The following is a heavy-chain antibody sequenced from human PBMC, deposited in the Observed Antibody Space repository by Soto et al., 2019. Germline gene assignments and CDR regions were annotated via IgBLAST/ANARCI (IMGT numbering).Heavy chain of an antibody. CDR3: TTSGPSDFWSGSVTFYGMDV. CDR2: IKSKTDGGTT. CDR1: GFTFSNAW. V-gene: IGHV3-15*01. D-gene: IGHD3-3*01. J-gene: IGHJ6*02. Sequence: PGGSVRLSCAASGFTFSNAWMSWVRQAPGKGLEWVGRIKSKTDGGTTDYAAPVKGRFTISRDDSKNTLYLQMNSLKTEDTAVYYCTTSGPSDFWSGSVTFYGMDVWGQGTTVTVSS.